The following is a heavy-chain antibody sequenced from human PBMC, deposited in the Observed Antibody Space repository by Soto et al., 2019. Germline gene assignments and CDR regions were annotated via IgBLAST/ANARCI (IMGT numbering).Heavy chain of an antibody. D-gene: IGHD6-19*01. Sequence: SETLSLTCTVSGGSISSYYWSWIRQPPGKGLEWIGYIYYSGSTNYNPSLKSRVTISVDTSKNQFSLKLSSVTAADTAVYYCARGKAVAGQPYYFDYWGQGTLVTVPS. CDR1: GGSISSYY. CDR2: IYYSGST. J-gene: IGHJ4*02. V-gene: IGHV4-59*01. CDR3: ARGKAVAGQPYYFDY.